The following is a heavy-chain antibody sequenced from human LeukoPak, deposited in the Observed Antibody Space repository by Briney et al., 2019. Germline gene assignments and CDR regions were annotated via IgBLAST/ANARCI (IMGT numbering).Heavy chain of an antibody. CDR1: GGSISRSSYY. D-gene: IGHD2-15*01. CDR2: IYYSGST. CDR3: ARSIEDIVVVVTTTDYYFYMDV. J-gene: IGHJ6*03. V-gene: IGHV4-39*01. Sequence: SETLSLTCSVSGGSISRSSYYWGWIRQPPGKGLEWIGSIYYSGSTYYNPSLKSRVTISVDTSKNQSSLKLNSVTAADTAVYYCARSIEDIVVVVTTTDYYFYMDVWGKGTTVTVSS.